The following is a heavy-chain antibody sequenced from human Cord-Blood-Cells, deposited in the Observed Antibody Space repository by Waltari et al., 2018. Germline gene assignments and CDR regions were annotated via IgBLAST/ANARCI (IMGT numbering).Heavy chain of an antibody. J-gene: IGHJ3*02. Sequence: QVQLVPSGAEVKKTGASVQASVEVVGSTSTELTMHWLGQVPGTGLEWMGGFDPEDGKTIYAQKFQGRVTMTEDTPTDTAYMELSSLRSEDTAVYYCATGSIVGATIAFDIWGQGTMVTVSS. CDR2: FDPEDGKT. CDR3: ATGSIVGATIAFDI. V-gene: IGHV1-24*01. CDR1: GSTSTELT. D-gene: IGHD1-26*01.